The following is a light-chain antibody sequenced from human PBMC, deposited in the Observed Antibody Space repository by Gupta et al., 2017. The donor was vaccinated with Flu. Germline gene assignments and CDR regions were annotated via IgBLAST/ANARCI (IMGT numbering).Light chain of an antibody. J-gene: IGLJ3*02. Sequence: VTISCTRSSGSIASNYVQCYKQRQGSSQTTVIYVDNQRTSAVPDRFSCSIASSSNSASLTISGLKTEDEADYDCKSYASSNNLVLGGGTKLTVL. CDR2: VDN. CDR3: KSYASSNNLV. V-gene: IGLV6-57*01. CDR1: SGSIASNY.